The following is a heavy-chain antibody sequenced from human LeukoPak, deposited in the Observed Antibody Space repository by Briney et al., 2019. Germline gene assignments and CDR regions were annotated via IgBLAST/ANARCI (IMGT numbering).Heavy chain of an antibody. CDR2: IYTSGST. V-gene: IGHV4-4*07. Sequence: SETLSLTCTVSGGSISSYYWSWIRQPAGKGLEWIGRIYTSGSTNYNPSLKSRVTMSVDTSKNQFPLKLSSVTAADTAVYYCARGYVPAASRSYYYYMDVWGKGTTVTVSS. CDR1: GGSISSYY. J-gene: IGHJ6*03. D-gene: IGHD2-2*01. CDR3: ARGYVPAASRSYYYYMDV.